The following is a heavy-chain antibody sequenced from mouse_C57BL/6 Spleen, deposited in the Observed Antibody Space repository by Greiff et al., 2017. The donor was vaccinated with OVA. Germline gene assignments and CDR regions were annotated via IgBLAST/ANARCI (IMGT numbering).Heavy chain of an antibody. CDR3: AATIVADYAMDY. CDR2: INPNNGGT. Sequence: VQLKESGPELVKPGVSVKMSCKASGYTFTDYTMHWVKQSHGKSLEWIGYINPNNGGTSYNQKFKGKATLTVNKSSSTAYMELRSLTSEDSAVYYCAATIVADYAMDYWGQGTSVTVSS. D-gene: IGHD1-1*01. J-gene: IGHJ4*01. CDR1: GYTFTDYT. V-gene: IGHV1-22*01.